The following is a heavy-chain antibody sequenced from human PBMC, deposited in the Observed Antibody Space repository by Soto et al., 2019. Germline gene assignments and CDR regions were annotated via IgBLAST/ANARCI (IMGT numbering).Heavy chain of an antibody. V-gene: IGHV3-33*01. CDR1: GFTFSSYG. J-gene: IGHJ6*02. CDR2: IWYDGSNK. CDR3: ARAYCGGDCYQIYYYGMDV. D-gene: IGHD2-21*02. Sequence: PGGSLRLSCAASGFTFSSYGMHWVRQAPGKGLEWVAVIWYDGSNKYYADSVKGRFTISRDNSKNTLYLQMNSLRAEDTAVYYCARAYCGGDCYQIYYYGMDVWGQGTTVTVSS.